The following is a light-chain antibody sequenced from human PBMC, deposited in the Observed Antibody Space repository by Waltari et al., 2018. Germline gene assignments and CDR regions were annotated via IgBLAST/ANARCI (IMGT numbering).Light chain of an antibody. V-gene: IGKV1-5*01. CDR1: QSISTW. Sequence: DIQMTQSPSTLSASVVYRVTITCRASQSISTWLAWYQQKPGKVPKLLIFDASNLESGVPSRFSGSGSGTEFTLTISSLQPDDFAIYYCQQYHSFSLTFGGGTKVAIK. CDR2: DAS. CDR3: QQYHSFSLT. J-gene: IGKJ4*01.